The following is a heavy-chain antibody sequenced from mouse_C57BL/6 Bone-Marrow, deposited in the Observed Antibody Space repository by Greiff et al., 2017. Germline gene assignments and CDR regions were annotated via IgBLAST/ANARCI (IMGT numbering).Heavy chain of an antibody. CDR1: GFNIKDDY. V-gene: IGHV14-4*01. Sequence: EVQVVESGAELVRPGASVKLSCTASGFNIKDDYMHWVKQRPEQGLEWIGWIDPENGDTEYASKFQGKATITADTSSNTAYLQLSSLTSEDTAVYYCTTKAYGSSPFAYWGQGTLVTVSA. D-gene: IGHD1-1*01. J-gene: IGHJ3*01. CDR3: TTKAYGSSPFAY. CDR2: IDPENGDT.